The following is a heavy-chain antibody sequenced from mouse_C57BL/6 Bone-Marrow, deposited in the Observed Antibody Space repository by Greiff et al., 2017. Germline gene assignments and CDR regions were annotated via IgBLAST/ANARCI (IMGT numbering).Heavy chain of an antibody. D-gene: IGHD2-1*01. V-gene: IGHV1-26*01. Sequence: EVQLQQSGPELVKPGASVKISCKASGYTFTDYYMNWVKQSHGKSLEWIGDINPHNGGTSYNQTFKGKATLTVDKSSSTAYMELRSLTSEDSAVYYGAREDGNYYCDYWGQGTTLTVSS. CDR1: GYTFTDYY. CDR3: AREDGNYYCDY. CDR2: INPHNGGT. J-gene: IGHJ2*01.